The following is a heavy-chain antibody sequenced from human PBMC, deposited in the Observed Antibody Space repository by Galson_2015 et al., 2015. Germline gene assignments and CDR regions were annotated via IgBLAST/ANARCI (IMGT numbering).Heavy chain of an antibody. D-gene: IGHD5-24*01. CDR3: ATPRYRDGNNPFDY. CDR1: GFTFSTYG. CDR2: ISYDGSSK. J-gene: IGHJ4*02. Sequence: SLRLSCAASGFTFSTYGMHWVRQAPGKGLEWVAVISYDGSSKDYADPVRGRFTFSRDNSKNTLYLQMNSLRTEDTAVYYCATPRYRDGNNPFDYWGQGTLVTVSS. V-gene: IGHV3-30*03.